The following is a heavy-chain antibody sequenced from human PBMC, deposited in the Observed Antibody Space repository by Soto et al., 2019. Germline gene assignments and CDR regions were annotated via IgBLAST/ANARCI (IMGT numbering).Heavy chain of an antibody. Sequence: PGGSLRLSCAASGFTFNRDWMHWVRQAPGKGLLWVSRINGDGGTTNYADSVKGRFTISRDNAKNTLYLQMSSLRAEDTAVYYCARGPGDYSFDYWGQGTLVTVSS. D-gene: IGHD4-17*01. CDR3: ARGPGDYSFDY. CDR1: GFTFNRDW. V-gene: IGHV3-74*01. J-gene: IGHJ4*02. CDR2: INGDGGTT.